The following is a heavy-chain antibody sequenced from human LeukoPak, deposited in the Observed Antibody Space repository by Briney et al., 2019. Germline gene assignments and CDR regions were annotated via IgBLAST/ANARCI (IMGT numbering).Heavy chain of an antibody. CDR2: IYPGDSDT. CDR3: ARRVVVASTSLGDFDY. D-gene: IGHD2-15*01. CDR1: GYSFTSYW. Sequence: GESLKISCKGSGYSFTSYWIGWVRQMPGKGLEWKGIIYPGDSDTRYSPSFQGLVTISADKSISTTYLQWRSLKASDTAMFFCARRVVVASTSLGDFDYWGQGTLVTVSS. J-gene: IGHJ4*02. V-gene: IGHV5-51*01.